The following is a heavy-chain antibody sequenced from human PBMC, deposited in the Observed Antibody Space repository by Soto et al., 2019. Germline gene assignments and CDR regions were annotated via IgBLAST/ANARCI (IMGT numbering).Heavy chain of an antibody. V-gene: IGHV1-69*13. J-gene: IGHJ6*02. CDR1: GGTFSXYA. CDR2: IIPIFGTA. D-gene: IGHD3-3*01. CDR3: AVDFWSGYYGSGSYYGMAV. Sequence: GASVKVSCKASGGTFSXYAICWVRQAPGQGLEWMGGIIPIFGTANYAQKFQGRVTITADESTSTAYMELSSLRSEDTAVYYCAVDFWSGYYGSGSYYGMAVRGQGTTVTVSS.